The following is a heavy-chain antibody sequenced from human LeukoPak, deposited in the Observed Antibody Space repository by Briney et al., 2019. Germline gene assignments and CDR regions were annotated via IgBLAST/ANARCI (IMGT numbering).Heavy chain of an antibody. J-gene: IGHJ4*02. D-gene: IGHD2-2*01. V-gene: IGHV3-11*06. CDR1: GFTFTDYY. CDR2: IGGSGSDI. CDR3: ARGIVVVPAAILDY. Sequence: GGCLRLSCAASGFTFTDYYMSWIRQAPGKGLEWISYIGGSGSDINYADSVKGRFTISRDNSKNTLYLQMNSLRAEDTAVYYCARGIVVVPAAILDYWGQGTLVTVSS.